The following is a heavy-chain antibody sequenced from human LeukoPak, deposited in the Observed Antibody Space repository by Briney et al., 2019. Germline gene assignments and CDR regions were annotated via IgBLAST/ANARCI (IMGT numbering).Heavy chain of an antibody. V-gene: IGHV4-34*01. CDR1: GGSFSGYY. Sequence: KPSETLSLTCAVYGGSFSGYYWSWIRQPPGKGLEWIGEINHSGSTNYNPSLKSRVTISVDTSENQFSLKLSSVTAADTAVYYCARGLDDYVWGGYRYFDYWGQGTLVTVSS. CDR3: ARGLDDYVWGGYRYFDY. D-gene: IGHD3-16*02. CDR2: INHSGST. J-gene: IGHJ4*02.